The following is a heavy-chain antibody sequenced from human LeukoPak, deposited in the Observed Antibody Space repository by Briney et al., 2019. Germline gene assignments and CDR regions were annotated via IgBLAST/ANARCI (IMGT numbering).Heavy chain of an antibody. D-gene: IGHD3-10*01. Sequence: PGRSLRLSCAASGFTFDDYAMHWVRQAPGKGLEWVSGISWNSGSIGYADSVKGRFTISRDNAKNSLYLQMNSLRAEDTALYYCAKGGRPTYYYGSGSSRVGWFDPWGQGTLVTVSS. V-gene: IGHV3-9*01. CDR1: GFTFDDYA. CDR2: ISWNSGSI. J-gene: IGHJ5*02. CDR3: AKGGRPTYYYGSGSSRVGWFDP.